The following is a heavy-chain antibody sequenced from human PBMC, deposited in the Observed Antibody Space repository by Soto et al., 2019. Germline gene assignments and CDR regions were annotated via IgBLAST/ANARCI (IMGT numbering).Heavy chain of an antibody. V-gene: IGHV1-18*01. CDR2: ISAYNGNI. D-gene: IGHD2-21*02. J-gene: IGHJ6*02. CDR3: ASSYCGGNCYSNFPLVYYYYGMDV. CDR1: GYTFTNYG. Sequence: QVQLVQSGAEVKKPGASVKVSCKASGYTFTNYGISWVRQAPGQGLEWLGWISAYNGNINYAQKLQGRVTMTTDTSTSTAYMELRSLRSDDTAMYYCASSYCGGNCYSNFPLVYYYYGMDVWGQGTTVTVSS.